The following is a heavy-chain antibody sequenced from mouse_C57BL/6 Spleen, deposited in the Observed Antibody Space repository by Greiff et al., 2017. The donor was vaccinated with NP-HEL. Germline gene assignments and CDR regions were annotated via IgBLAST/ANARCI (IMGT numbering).Heavy chain of an antibody. J-gene: IGHJ3*01. V-gene: IGHV1-59*01. CDR3: ARSGGYYDCYRYAY. Sequence: QVQLQQPGAELVRPGTSVKLSCKASGYTFTSYWMHWVKQRPGQGLEWIGVIDPSDSYTNYNQKFKGKATLTVDTSSSTAYMQLSSLTSEDSAVXSCARSGGYYDCYRYAYWGQGTLVTVSA. D-gene: IGHD2-4*01. CDR2: IDPSDSYT. CDR1: GYTFTSYW.